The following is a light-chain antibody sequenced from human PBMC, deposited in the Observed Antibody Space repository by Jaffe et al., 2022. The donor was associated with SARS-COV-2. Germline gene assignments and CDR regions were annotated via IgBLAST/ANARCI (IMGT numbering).Light chain of an antibody. J-gene: IGKJ1*01. Sequence: DIQMTQSPSIVSASVGDRVTITCRASQNIGRWLAWYQHKPGGVPKLLIYKTSSLQSGVPSRFSASGSETEFILTITSLQPDDFATYYCQYYNPSSATFGQGTKVDIQ. CDR3: QYYNPSSAT. V-gene: IGKV1-5*03. CDR1: QNIGRW. CDR2: KTS.